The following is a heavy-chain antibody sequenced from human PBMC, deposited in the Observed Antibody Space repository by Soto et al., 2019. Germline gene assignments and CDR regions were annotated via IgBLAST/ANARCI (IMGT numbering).Heavy chain of an antibody. Sequence: QVQLVESGGGVVQPGRSLRLSCAASGFTFSSYGMHWVRQAPGKGLEWVAVIWYDGSNKYYADSVKGRFTISRDNSKNTLYLQMNSLRAEDTAVYYCARDRHYDILTGYPSGEGYFDYWGQGTLVTVSS. D-gene: IGHD3-9*01. CDR1: GFTFSSYG. J-gene: IGHJ4*02. CDR2: IWYDGSNK. V-gene: IGHV3-33*01. CDR3: ARDRHYDILTGYPSGEGYFDY.